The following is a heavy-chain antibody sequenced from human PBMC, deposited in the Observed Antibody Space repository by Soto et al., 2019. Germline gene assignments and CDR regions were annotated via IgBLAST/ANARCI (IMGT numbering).Heavy chain of an antibody. CDR1: GFTFSSYG. CDR3: ARVGSSWCFDY. V-gene: IGHV3-33*01. D-gene: IGHD6-13*01. J-gene: IGHJ4*02. CDR2: IWYDGSNK. Sequence: QVQLVESGGGVVQPGRSLRLSCAASGFTFSSYGMHWVRQAPGKGLEWVAVIWYDGSNKYYADSVKGRFTISRDNSKNTLDLQMSSLRAEDTAVYYCARVGSSWCFDYWGQGTLVTVSS.